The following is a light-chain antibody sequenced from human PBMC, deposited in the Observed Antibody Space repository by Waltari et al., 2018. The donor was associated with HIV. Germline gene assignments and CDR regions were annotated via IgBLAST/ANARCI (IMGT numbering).Light chain of an antibody. CDR3: SEYTSSNRV. CDR2: DVS. J-gene: IGLJ3*02. V-gene: IGLV2-14*01. Sequence: QSALTQPASVSGSPGPSITIPCTGTSSDVVGYNYVSWYQQHPGTAPKIMVDDVSKRAFGGSNRCSGSKSGNTASLSRSGLQAEEDDDYYCSEYTSSNRVFGGGTKLTVL. CDR1: SSDVVGYNY.